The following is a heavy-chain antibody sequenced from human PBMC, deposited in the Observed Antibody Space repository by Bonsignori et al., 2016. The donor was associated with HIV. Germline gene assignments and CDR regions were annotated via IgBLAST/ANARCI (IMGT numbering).Heavy chain of an antibody. V-gene: IGHV4-34*01. J-gene: IGHJ4*02. CDR1: GASFSGYS. CDR2: IYYSGNT. CDR3: ARASLQSYYDFYSGSHSETQYFDY. Sequence: SETLSLTCAVYGASFSGYSWTWIRQPPGKGLEWIGEIYYSGNTNYNPSLKSRVTISLDTSKNQFSLTLSSVTAADMSVYYCARASLQSYYDFYSGSHSETQYFDYWGQGILVTVSS. D-gene: IGHD3-3*01.